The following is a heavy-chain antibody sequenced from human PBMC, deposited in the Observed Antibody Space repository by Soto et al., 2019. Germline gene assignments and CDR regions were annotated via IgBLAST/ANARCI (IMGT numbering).Heavy chain of an antibody. V-gene: IGHV3-30*18. Sequence: QVQLVESGGGVVQPGRSLRLSCAASGFTFSSYGMHWVRQAPGKGLEWVAVISYDGSNKYYADSVKGRFTISRDNSKNTLYLQMNSLRAEDTSVYYCAKVRYSYGFNAFDIWGQGTMVTVSS. CDR3: AKVRYSYGFNAFDI. J-gene: IGHJ3*02. CDR1: GFTFSSYG. CDR2: ISYDGSNK. D-gene: IGHD5-18*01.